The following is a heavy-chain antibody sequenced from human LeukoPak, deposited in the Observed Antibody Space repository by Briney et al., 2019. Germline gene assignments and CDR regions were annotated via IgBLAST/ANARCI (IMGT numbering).Heavy chain of an antibody. J-gene: IGHJ6*03. CDR2: IIHIFGTA. V-gene: IGHV1-69*06. Sequence: SVKVSCKASGGTFSSYAISWVRQAPGQGLEWMGGIIHIFGTANYAQKFQGRVTITADKSTSTAYMELSSLRSEDTAVYYCAGLYDSSGYYYYYYYMDVWGKGTTVTVSS. CDR1: GGTFSSYA. CDR3: AGLYDSSGYYYYYYYMDV. D-gene: IGHD3-22*01.